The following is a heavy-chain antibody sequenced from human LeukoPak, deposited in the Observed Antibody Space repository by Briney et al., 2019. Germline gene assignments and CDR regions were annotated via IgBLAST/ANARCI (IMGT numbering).Heavy chain of an antibody. CDR3: ARDSSGITMVRGVICY. Sequence: ASVKVSCKASGYTFTSYYMHWVLQAPGQGLEWMGIINPSGGSTSYAQKFQGRVTMTRDTSTSTVYMELSSLRSEDTAVYYCARDSSGITMVRGVICYWGQGTLVTVSS. CDR2: INPSGGST. D-gene: IGHD3-10*01. CDR1: GYTFTSYY. V-gene: IGHV1-46*01. J-gene: IGHJ4*02.